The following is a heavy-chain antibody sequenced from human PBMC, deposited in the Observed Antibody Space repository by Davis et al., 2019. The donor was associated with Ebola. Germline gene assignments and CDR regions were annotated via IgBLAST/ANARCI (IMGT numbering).Heavy chain of an antibody. D-gene: IGHD2-8*01. CDR3: AGGGIYCTNGVCFLWGNFDY. V-gene: IGHV4-59*12. J-gene: IGHJ4*02. CDR2: IYYSGST. CDR1: GGSISSYY. Sequence: SETLSLTCTVSGGSISSYYWSWIRQPPGKGLEWIGYIYYSGSTNYNPSLTSRVTISVDTSKNQFSLKLSSVTAADTAVYYCAGGGIYCTNGVCFLWGNFDYWGQGTLVTVSS.